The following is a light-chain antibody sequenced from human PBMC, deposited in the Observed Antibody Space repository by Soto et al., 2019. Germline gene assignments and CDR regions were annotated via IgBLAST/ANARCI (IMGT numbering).Light chain of an antibody. J-gene: IGKJ1*01. Sequence: EIVLTQSPGTLSLSPGERATLSCRARQSVSTSQLAWYQQKPGQAPRLLICGASSRATGIPDRFRGSGSGTEFTLTISRLEPEDFAVYYCQQYGGSPRTCGQGTKVDIK. V-gene: IGKV3-20*01. CDR2: GAS. CDR3: QQYGGSPRT. CDR1: QSVSTSQ.